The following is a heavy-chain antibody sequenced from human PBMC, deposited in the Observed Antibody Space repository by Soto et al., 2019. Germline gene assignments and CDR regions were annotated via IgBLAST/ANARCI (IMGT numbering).Heavy chain of an antibody. D-gene: IGHD3-3*01. CDR1: GFTFSSYG. J-gene: IGHJ5*02. Sequence: GGSLRLSCAASGFTFSSYGMHWVRQAPGKGLEWVAVISYDGSNKYYADSVKGRFTISRDNSKNTLYLQMNSLRAEDTAVYYCARDCCLFLEWSTRQPNWFDPWGQGTLVTVSS. V-gene: IGHV3-30*03. CDR2: ISYDGSNK. CDR3: ARDCCLFLEWSTRQPNWFDP.